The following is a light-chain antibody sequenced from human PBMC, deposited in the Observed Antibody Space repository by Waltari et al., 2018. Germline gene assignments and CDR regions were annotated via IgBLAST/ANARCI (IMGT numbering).Light chain of an antibody. CDR2: TAS. J-gene: IGKJ2*01. Sequence: DIQLTQSPSPLSASGGDRDNITCRTSQDINRFLNWYQHKPGEAPKLLIYTASSLQGGVPSRFSGSGSGTEFSLTISSLQPEDFATYYCQQSYNIPFTFGQGTRVDIK. CDR3: QQSYNIPFT. CDR1: QDINRF. V-gene: IGKV1-39*01.